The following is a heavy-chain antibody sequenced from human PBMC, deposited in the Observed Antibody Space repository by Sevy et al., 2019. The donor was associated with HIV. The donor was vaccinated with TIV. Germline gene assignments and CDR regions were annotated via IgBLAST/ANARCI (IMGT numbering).Heavy chain of an antibody. Sequence: GGSLRLSCAASGFTFSNAWMSWVRQAPGKGLEWVGRIKSKTDGGTTDYAAPVKGRFTISRDDSKNTLYLQMNSLKTEDTAVYYCTTGIAAAGTGAFDIWGPGTMVTVSS. D-gene: IGHD6-13*01. CDR1: GFTFSNAW. CDR3: TTGIAAAGTGAFDI. V-gene: IGHV3-15*01. J-gene: IGHJ3*02. CDR2: IKSKTDGGTT.